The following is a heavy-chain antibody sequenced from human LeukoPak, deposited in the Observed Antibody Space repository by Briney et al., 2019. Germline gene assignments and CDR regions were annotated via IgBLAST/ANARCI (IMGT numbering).Heavy chain of an antibody. CDR1: GGSFSGYY. CDR3: ARGGGIYSSSWLRSPFDY. J-gene: IGHJ4*02. V-gene: IGHV4-34*01. Sequence: SETLSLTCAVYGGSFSGYYWSWIRQPPGKGLEWIGEINHSGGTNYNPSLKSRVTISVDTSKNQFSLKLSSVTAADTAVYYCARGGGIYSSSWLRSPFDYWGQGTLVTVSS. D-gene: IGHD6-13*01. CDR2: INHSGGT.